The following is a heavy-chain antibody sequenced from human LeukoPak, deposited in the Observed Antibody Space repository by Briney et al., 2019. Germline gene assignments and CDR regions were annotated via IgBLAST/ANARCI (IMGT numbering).Heavy chain of an antibody. J-gene: IGHJ4*02. D-gene: IGHD3-10*01. Sequence: ASVKVSCKASGYTFTSYDINWVRQAPGQGLEWMGWISAYNGNTNYAQKLQGRVTMTTDTSTSTAYMELRSLRSDDTAVYYCARGWFGELLSHFDYWGQGTLVTVSS. CDR3: ARGWFGELLSHFDY. CDR1: GYTFTSYD. CDR2: ISAYNGNT. V-gene: IGHV1-18*01.